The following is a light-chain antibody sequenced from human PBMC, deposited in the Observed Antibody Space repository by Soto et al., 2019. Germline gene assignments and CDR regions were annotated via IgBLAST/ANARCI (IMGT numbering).Light chain of an antibody. V-gene: IGKV3-20*01. J-gene: IGKJ1*01. Sequence: NVLTQSPGTLSLSPGERATLSCRASQSLSGNYLAWYQQKPGQAPRVLIYRASIRATGISDRFSGSGSGTDFTLTISRLETEDFAVYYCQHYGASPWPFGKGPKV. CDR3: QHYGASPWP. CDR2: RAS. CDR1: QSLSGNY.